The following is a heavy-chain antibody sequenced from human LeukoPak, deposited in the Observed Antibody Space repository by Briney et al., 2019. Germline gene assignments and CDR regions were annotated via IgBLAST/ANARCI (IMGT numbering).Heavy chain of an antibody. V-gene: IGHV4-34*01. CDR1: GGSFSGYY. CDR2: INHSGST. Sequence: PSETLSLTCAVYGGSFSGYYWSWIRQPPGKGLEWIGEINHSGSTNYNPSLKSRVTISVDTSKNQFSLKLSSVTAADTAVYYCARSRYRHYYGSGSTPNDAFDIWGQGTMVTVSS. J-gene: IGHJ3*02. CDR3: ARSRYRHYYGSGSTPNDAFDI. D-gene: IGHD3-10*01.